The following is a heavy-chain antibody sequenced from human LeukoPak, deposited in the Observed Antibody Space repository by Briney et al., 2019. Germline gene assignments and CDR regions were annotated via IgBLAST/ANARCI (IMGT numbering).Heavy chain of an antibody. CDR3: ARDASGYMDV. CDR2: ISSSGSTI. Sequence: GGSLRLSCAASGFTFSSYEMNWVRQAPGKGLEWVSYISSSGSTIYYADSVKGRFTISRDNAKNSLYLQMNSLRAEDTAVYYCARDASGYMDVWGKGTTVTVSS. J-gene: IGHJ6*03. D-gene: IGHD6-25*01. V-gene: IGHV3-48*03. CDR1: GFTFSSYE.